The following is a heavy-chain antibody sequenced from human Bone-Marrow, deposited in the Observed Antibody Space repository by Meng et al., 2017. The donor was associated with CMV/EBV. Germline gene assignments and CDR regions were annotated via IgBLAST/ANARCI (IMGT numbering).Heavy chain of an antibody. Sequence: SETLSLTCAVYGGSFSGYYWSWIRQPPGKGLEWIGEINHSGSTNYNPSLKSRVTISVDTSKNQFSLKLSSVTAADTAVYYCARAAGYCSSTSCLNFDYWGQGTLVTVSS. V-gene: IGHV4-34*01. CDR3: ARAAGYCSSTSCLNFDY. J-gene: IGHJ4*02. CDR2: INHSGST. CDR1: GGSFSGYY. D-gene: IGHD2-2*03.